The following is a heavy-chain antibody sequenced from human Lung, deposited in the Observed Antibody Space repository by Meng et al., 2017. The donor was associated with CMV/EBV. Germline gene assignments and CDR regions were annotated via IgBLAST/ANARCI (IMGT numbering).Heavy chain of an antibody. CDR2: IYSGGST. J-gene: IGHJ4*02. D-gene: IGHD6-6*01. CDR1: GFTVSSNY. Sequence: GSLRLSCAASGFTVSSNYMSWVRQAPGKGLEWVSVIYSGGSTYYADSVKGRFTISRDNSKNTLYLQMNSLRAEDTAVYYCARDPIEYSSSVADYWGQGTLVTVSS. V-gene: IGHV3-66*02. CDR3: ARDPIEYSSSVADY.